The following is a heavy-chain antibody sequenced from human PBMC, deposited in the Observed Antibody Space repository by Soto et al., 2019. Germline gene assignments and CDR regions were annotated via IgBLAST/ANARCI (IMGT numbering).Heavy chain of an antibody. J-gene: IGHJ4*02. CDR2: INPNSGGT. Sequence: ASVKVSCKASGYTFTGYYMHWVRQAPGQGLEWMGWINPNSGGTNYAQKFQGRVTMTRDTSISTAYMELSRLRSDEPAVYYCARGTYYYDSSGPPGYWGQGTLVPVSS. V-gene: IGHV1-2*02. D-gene: IGHD3-22*01. CDR3: ARGTYYYDSSGPPGY. CDR1: GYTFTGYY.